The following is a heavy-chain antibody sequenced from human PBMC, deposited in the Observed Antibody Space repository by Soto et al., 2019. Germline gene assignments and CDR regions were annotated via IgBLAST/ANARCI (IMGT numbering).Heavy chain of an antibody. CDR1: RFTFTSYS. J-gene: IGHJ4*02. CDR2: ISSTSSTI. D-gene: IGHD2-2*02. Sequence: EVQLVESGGGLVQPEGSLRLSCAASRFTFTSYSMNWVRQAPGKGLEWVSHISSTSSTIYYADSVKGRFTISRDNARNSLYLQMNSLRVEDTAVYYCAREVRYCSSTSCSTDFDSWGQGTLVTVSS. V-gene: IGHV3-48*01. CDR3: AREVRYCSSTSCSTDFDS.